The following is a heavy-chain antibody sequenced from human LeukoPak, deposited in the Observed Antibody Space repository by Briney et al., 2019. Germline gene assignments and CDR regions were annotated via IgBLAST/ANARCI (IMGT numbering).Heavy chain of an antibody. CDR2: IYYSGST. D-gene: IGHD1-14*01. J-gene: IGHJ3*02. Sequence: PSETLSLTCTVSGGSISSYYWSWIRQPPGKGPEWIGYIYYSGSTNYNPSLKSRVTISVDTSKNQFSLKLSSVTAADTAVYYCARVTTYARASDIWGQGTMVTVSS. CDR3: ARVTTYARASDI. CDR1: GGSISSYY. V-gene: IGHV4-59*01.